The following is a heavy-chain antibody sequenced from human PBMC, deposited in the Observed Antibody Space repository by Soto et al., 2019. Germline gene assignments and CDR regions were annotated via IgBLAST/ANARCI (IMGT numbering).Heavy chain of an antibody. CDR1: GFSLTTSGVG. D-gene: IGHD3-3*01. Sequence: KSGPTLVNPTQTLTLICTFSGFSLTTSGVGVGWIRQSPGKAPEWLALIYWDDDKRYSPSLKSRLTITKDTSKNQVVLTMANLDPADTATYYCAHRVLRTVFGLVTTTAIYFDFWGQGTPVTVSS. V-gene: IGHV2-5*02. CDR2: IYWDDDK. J-gene: IGHJ4*02. CDR3: AHRVLRTVFGLVTTTAIYFDF.